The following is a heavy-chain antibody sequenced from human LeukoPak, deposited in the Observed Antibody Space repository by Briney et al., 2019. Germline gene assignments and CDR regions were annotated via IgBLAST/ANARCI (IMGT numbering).Heavy chain of an antibody. CDR3: ARHFISSSWYYFDY. J-gene: IGHJ4*02. D-gene: IGHD6-13*01. CDR1: GGSISSYY. CDR2: IYYSGST. V-gene: IGHV4-59*01. Sequence: SETLSLTCTVSGGSISSYYWSWIRQPPGKGLEWVGYIYYSGSTNYNPSLKSRVTISVDTSKNQFSLKLSSVTAADTAVYYCARHFISSSWYYFDYWGQGALVTVSS.